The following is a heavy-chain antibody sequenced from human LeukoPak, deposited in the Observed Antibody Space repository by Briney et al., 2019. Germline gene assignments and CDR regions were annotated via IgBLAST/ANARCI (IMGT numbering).Heavy chain of an antibody. CDR2: IWHDGSNK. CDR3: ARPDYGASGDY. CDR1: GFTFSRFN. J-gene: IGHJ4*02. D-gene: IGHD4-17*01. Sequence: GGSLRLSCAASGFTFSRFNLHWVRQAPGKGLEWVAVIWHDGSNKYYTDSVKGRFTISRDDSKNTLYPQMNSLKAEDTAVYYCARPDYGASGDYWGQGTLVTVSS. V-gene: IGHV3-33*01.